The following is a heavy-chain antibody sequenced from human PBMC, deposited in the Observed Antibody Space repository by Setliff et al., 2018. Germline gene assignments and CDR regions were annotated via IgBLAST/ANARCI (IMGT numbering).Heavy chain of an antibody. J-gene: IGHJ3*02. CDR2: IIPIFGTA. D-gene: IGHD7-27*01. Sequence: SVKVSCKASGGTFSSYAISWVRQAPGQGLEWMGGIIPIFGTANYAQKFQGRVTITTDESTSTAYMELSSLRSEDTAVYYCARDPGYGGNWGHPDDAFDIWGQGTMVTVSS. CDR3: ARDPGYGGNWGHPDDAFDI. CDR1: GGTFSSYA. V-gene: IGHV1-69*05.